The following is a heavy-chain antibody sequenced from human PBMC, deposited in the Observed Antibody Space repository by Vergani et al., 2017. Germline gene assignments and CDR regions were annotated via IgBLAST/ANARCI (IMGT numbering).Heavy chain of an antibody. D-gene: IGHD1-20*01. Sequence: QVQLQESGPGLVKPSQTLSLTCTVSGGSISSGSYYWSWIRQPAGKGLEWIGRIYTSGSTNYNPSLKSRVTLSVDTSKNQFSLKLSSVTAADTAVYYCARARTYNWNDEGAFDIWGQGTMVTVSS. CDR1: GGSISSGSYY. CDR3: ARARTYNWNDEGAFDI. J-gene: IGHJ3*02. V-gene: IGHV4-61*02. CDR2: IYTSGST.